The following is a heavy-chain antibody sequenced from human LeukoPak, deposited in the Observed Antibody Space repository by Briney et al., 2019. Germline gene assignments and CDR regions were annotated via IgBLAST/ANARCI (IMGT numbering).Heavy chain of an antibody. CDR3: ARAGLNYDFWSGYYAFDI. D-gene: IGHD3-3*01. Sequence: ASETLSLTCTVSGGSISSYYWSWIRQPPAKGLEWIGYIYYSGSTNYNPSLKSRVTISVDTSKNQFSLKLSSVTAADTAVYYCARAGLNYDFWSGYYAFDIWGQGTMVTVSS. J-gene: IGHJ3*02. CDR1: GGSISSYY. CDR2: IYYSGST. V-gene: IGHV4-59*01.